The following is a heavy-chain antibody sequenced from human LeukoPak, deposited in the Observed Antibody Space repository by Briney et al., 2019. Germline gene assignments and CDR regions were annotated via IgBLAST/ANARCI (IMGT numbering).Heavy chain of an antibody. CDR2: IYSGGST. Sequence: GGSLRLSCAASGFTFDDYAMHWVRQAPGKGLEWVSVIYSGGSTYYADSVKGRFTISRDNSKNTLYLQMNSLRAEDTAVYYCARDPPTYYYDSSGYQVDAFDIWGQGTMVTVSS. V-gene: IGHV3-66*01. D-gene: IGHD3-22*01. J-gene: IGHJ3*02. CDR3: ARDPPTYYYDSSGYQVDAFDI. CDR1: GFTFDDYA.